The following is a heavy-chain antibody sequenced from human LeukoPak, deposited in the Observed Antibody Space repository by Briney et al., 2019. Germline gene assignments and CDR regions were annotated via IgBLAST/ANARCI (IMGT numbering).Heavy chain of an antibody. CDR1: GFTFSSYW. J-gene: IGHJ4*02. CDR3: ARRPGGSGSQYDY. D-gene: IGHD3-10*01. V-gene: IGHV3-74*01. Sequence: PGGSLRLSCVASGFTFSSYWMHWVRQAPGKGLVWVSRINSDGSSTFYADSVKGRFTTSRDNAENTVYLQMNSLRADDTAVYYCARRPGGSGSQYDYWGQGTLVIVSS. CDR2: INSDGSST.